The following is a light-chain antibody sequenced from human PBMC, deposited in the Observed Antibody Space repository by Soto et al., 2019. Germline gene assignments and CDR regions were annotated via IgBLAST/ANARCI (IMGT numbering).Light chain of an antibody. V-gene: IGKV3-11*01. CDR2: DAV. Sequence: EIVLTQSPATLSLSPGERATLSCRASQSVGSYLAWYQQKPGQAPRLVIYDAVNRATGIPARFSGSGSATDFTLTISSLEPEDFAVYYCQQRSNWPPVTFGGGTKVEIK. CDR3: QQRSNWPPVT. CDR1: QSVGSY. J-gene: IGKJ4*01.